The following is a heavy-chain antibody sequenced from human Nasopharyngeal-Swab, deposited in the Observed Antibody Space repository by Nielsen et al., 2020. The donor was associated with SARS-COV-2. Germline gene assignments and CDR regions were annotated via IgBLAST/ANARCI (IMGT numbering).Heavy chain of an antibody. Sequence: SETLSLTCAVYGGSFSGYYWSWIRQPPGKGLEWIGEINHRGSTNYNPSLKSRVTISVDTSKNQFSLKLSSVTAADTALYYCARGPVVAYCGGDCYSEVILPGFDYWGQGTLVTVSS. CDR1: GGSFSGYY. V-gene: IGHV4-34*01. D-gene: IGHD2-21*02. CDR2: INHRGST. CDR3: ARGPVVAYCGGDCYSEVILPGFDY. J-gene: IGHJ4*02.